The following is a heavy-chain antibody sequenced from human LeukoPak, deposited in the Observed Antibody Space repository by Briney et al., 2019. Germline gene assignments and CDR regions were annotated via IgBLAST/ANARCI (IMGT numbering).Heavy chain of an antibody. V-gene: IGHV1-69*13. CDR2: IIPIFGTA. CDR3: ARDPTFTNWFDP. J-gene: IGHJ5*02. Sequence: GASVKVSCKASGGTFSSYAVSWVRQAPGQGLEWMGGIIPIFGTANYAQKFQGRVTITADESTSTAYMELSSLRSADTAVYYCARDPTFTNWFDPWGQGTLVTVSS. CDR1: GGTFSSYA. D-gene: IGHD3-10*01.